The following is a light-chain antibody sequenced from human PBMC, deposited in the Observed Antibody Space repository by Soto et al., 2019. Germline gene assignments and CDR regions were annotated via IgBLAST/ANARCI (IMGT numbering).Light chain of an antibody. V-gene: IGLV2-8*01. CDR2: EVT. CDR1: SNDIGYYDY. CDR3: SSYAGNNNFV. Sequence: QSALPQPPSASGFPGQSVTISCTGTSNDIGYYDYVSWYQQHPGKAPKLVIYEVTKRPSGVPDRVSASKSGNTASLTVSGLRAEDEADYYCSSYAGNNNFVLGSGTKVTVL. J-gene: IGLJ1*01.